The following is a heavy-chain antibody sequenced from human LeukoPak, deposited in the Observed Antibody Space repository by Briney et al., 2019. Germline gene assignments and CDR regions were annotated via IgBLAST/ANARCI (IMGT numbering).Heavy chain of an antibody. CDR1: GGTFISYA. D-gene: IGHD1-1*01. CDR3: ASERLGRLDY. J-gene: IGHJ4*02. CDR2: IIPIFGTA. V-gene: IGHV1-69*06. Sequence: SVKVSCKASGGTFISYAITWVRQAPGQGIEWMGGIIPIFGTANYAQKFQGRVTITADKSTSTAYMELSSLRSEDTAVYYCASERLGRLDYWGQGTLVTVSS.